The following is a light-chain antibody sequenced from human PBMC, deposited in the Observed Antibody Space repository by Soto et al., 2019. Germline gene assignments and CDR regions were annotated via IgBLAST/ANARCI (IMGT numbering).Light chain of an antibody. CDR3: QSYGSSLSGYG. CDR2: GNS. Sequence: QSVLTQPPSVSGAPGQRVTISCTGSSSNIGAGYDVHWYQQLPGTAPKLLIYGNSNRPSGVPDRLSGSKSGTSASLAITGLQAEDEADYYCQSYGSSLSGYGFGTGTKVTFL. CDR1: SSNIGAGYD. V-gene: IGLV1-40*01. J-gene: IGLJ1*01.